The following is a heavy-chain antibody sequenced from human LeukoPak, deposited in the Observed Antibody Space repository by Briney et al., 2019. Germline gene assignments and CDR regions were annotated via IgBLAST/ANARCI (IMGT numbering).Heavy chain of an antibody. V-gene: IGHV3-48*03. CDR2: ISSSGSTI. J-gene: IGHJ6*02. CDR1: GFTFSSYE. CDR3: ARASRYFDWLPSMDV. D-gene: IGHD3-9*01. Sequence: PGGSLRLSSAASGFTFSSYEMNWVRQAPGKGLEWVSYISSSGSTIYYADSVKGRFTISRDNAKNSLYLQMNSLRAEDTAVYYCARASRYFDWLPSMDVWGQGTTVTVSS.